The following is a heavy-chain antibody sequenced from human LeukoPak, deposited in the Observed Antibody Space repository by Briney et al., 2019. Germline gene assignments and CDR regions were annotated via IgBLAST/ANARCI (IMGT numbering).Heavy chain of an antibody. V-gene: IGHV4-39*07. D-gene: IGHD3-3*01. CDR2: IYHSGST. CDR1: GGSISSSSYY. J-gene: IGHJ5*02. CDR3: ARSLRAYYDFWSGFFVWFDP. Sequence: ASESLSLTCSVSGGSISSSSYYWGWIRQPPGKGLEWIGSIYHSGSTYYNPSLKSRVTISVDTSKNQFSLKLSSVTAADTAVYYCARSLRAYYDFWSGFFVWFDPWGQGTLVTVSS.